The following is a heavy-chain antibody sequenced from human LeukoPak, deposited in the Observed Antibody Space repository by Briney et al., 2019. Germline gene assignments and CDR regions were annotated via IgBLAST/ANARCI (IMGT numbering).Heavy chain of an antibody. Sequence: GGSLRLSCAASGFTFSSYAMHWVRQAPGKGLEGVAVISYDGSNKYYADSVKGRFTISRDNSKNTLYLQMNSLRAEDTAVYYCAKDPQPYYDFWSGYNSPYNWFDPWGQGTLVTVSS. J-gene: IGHJ5*02. D-gene: IGHD3-3*01. CDR1: GFTFSSYA. V-gene: IGHV3-30-3*01. CDR3: AKDPQPYYDFWSGYNSPYNWFDP. CDR2: ISYDGSNK.